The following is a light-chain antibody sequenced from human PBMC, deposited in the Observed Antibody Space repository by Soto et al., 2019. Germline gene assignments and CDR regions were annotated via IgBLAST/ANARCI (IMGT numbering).Light chain of an antibody. CDR2: KTS. CDR1: QSISRW. Sequence: DIQMTQSPSTLSASVGDRVTITCRASQSISRWLAWSQQKPGKAPKLLIYKTSNLESGVPSRFSGSGSGTEFSLTSSSLQPDDFATYYCQQYKSFSLTFGGGTRVEVK. V-gene: IGKV1-5*03. J-gene: IGKJ4*01. CDR3: QQYKSFSLT.